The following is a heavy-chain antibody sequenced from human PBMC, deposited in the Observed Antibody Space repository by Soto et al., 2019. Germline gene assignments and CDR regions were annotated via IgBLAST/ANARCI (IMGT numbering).Heavy chain of an antibody. CDR2: IYYSGST. CDR3: ARAPVGATGGDYYYYGMDV. CDR1: GGSISSYY. Sequence: PSETLSLTCTVSGGSISSYYWSWIRQPPGKGLEWIGYIYYSGSTNYNPSLKSRVTISVDTSKNQFSLKLSSVTAADTAVYYCARAPVGATGGDYYYYGMDVWGQGTTVTVSS. D-gene: IGHD1-26*01. V-gene: IGHV4-59*01. J-gene: IGHJ6*02.